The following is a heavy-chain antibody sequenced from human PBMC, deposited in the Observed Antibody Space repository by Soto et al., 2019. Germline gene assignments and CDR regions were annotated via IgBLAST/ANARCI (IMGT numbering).Heavy chain of an antibody. D-gene: IGHD2-2*01. J-gene: IGHJ6*01. CDR2: ISYDGSNK. V-gene: IGHV3-30-3*01. CDR3: ARGADIVVVPADTDYGMDV. Sequence: QVQLVESGGGVVQPGRSLRLSCAASGFTFSSYAMHWVRQAPGKGLEWVAVISYDGSNKYYADSVKGRFTISRDNSKNTLYLQMNSLRAEDTAVYYCARGADIVVVPADTDYGMDVW. CDR1: GFTFSSYA.